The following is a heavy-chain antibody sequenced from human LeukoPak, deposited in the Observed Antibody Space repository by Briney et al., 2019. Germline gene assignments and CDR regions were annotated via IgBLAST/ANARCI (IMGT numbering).Heavy chain of an antibody. V-gene: IGHV4-59*01. Sequence: SETLSLTCTVVGGSISSYYWSWIRQPPGKGLEWIAYIDYRGSTTYNPSLKSRVSISVDTSRNQFSLKLSSVTAADTAVYYCARSRSGYSYDHAAFDIRGQGTMVTVSS. CDR1: GGSISSYY. CDR2: IDYRGST. D-gene: IGHD5-18*01. J-gene: IGHJ3*02. CDR3: ARSRSGYSYDHAAFDI.